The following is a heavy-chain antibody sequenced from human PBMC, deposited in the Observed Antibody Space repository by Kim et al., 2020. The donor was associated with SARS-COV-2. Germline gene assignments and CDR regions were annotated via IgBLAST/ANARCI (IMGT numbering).Heavy chain of an antibody. V-gene: IGHV3-23*01. J-gene: IGHJ4*02. CDR2: ISGSGGST. CDR3: AKDPPLQDVLLWFGEFDGKDY. D-gene: IGHD3-10*01. CDR1: GFTFSSYA. Sequence: GGSLRLSCAASGFTFSSYAMSWVRQAPGKGLEWVSAISGSGGSTYYADSVKGRFTISRDNSKNTLYLQMNSLRAEDTAVYYCAKDPPLQDVLLWFGEFDGKDYWGQGTLVTVSS.